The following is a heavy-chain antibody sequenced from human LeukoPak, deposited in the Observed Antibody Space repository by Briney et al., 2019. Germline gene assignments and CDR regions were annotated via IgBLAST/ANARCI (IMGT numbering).Heavy chain of an antibody. D-gene: IGHD1-14*01. CDR2: LYSDGNT. V-gene: IGHV3-53*01. Sequence: GGSLTLSCAASGFTVITNDRTWARQAPGKGLEWVSVLYSDGNTKYADSVQGRFTISRDNSKNTLYLDMNSLSPDHTAVYYGARCVEPLEANAWAYWGQGTLVTVCS. CDR1: GFTVITND. J-gene: IGHJ4*02. CDR3: ARCVEPLEANAWAY.